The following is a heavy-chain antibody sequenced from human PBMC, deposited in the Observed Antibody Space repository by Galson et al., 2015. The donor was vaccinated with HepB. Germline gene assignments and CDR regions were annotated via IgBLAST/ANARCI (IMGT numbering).Heavy chain of an antibody. CDR2: IYSGGST. J-gene: IGHJ3*02. D-gene: IGHD5-24*01. CDR1: GFAVSSNY. V-gene: IGHV3-66*01. Sequence: SLRLSCAASGFAVSSNYMSWVRQAPGKGLEWVSVIYSGGSTYYADSVEGRFTISRDNDKSSLYLQMNSLRDEDTAMYYCVRDHGWAFEIWGQGTMVTVSS. CDR3: VRDHGWAFEI.